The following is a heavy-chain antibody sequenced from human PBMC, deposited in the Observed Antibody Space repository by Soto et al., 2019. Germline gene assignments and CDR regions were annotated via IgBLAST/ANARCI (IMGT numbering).Heavy chain of an antibody. V-gene: IGHV1-8*01. D-gene: IGHD3-3*01. Sequence: ASVKVSCKASGCTFTSYDINWVRQATGQGLEWMGWMNPNSGNTGYAQKFQGRVTMTRNTSISTAYMELSSLRSEDTAVYYCARNGWTYYDFWSGYTDAFDIWGQGTMVT. CDR1: GCTFTSYD. CDR3: ARNGWTYYDFWSGYTDAFDI. CDR2: MNPNSGNT. J-gene: IGHJ3*02.